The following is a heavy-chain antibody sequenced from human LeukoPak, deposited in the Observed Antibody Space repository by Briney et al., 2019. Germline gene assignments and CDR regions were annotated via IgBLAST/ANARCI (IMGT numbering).Heavy chain of an antibody. J-gene: IGHJ3*02. V-gene: IGHV5-51*01. Sequence: GASLQISCKGSGYIFTSYWIGWVRQMPGKGLEWMGVIYPGDSDTRYSPSFQGQVTISADKSISTAYLQWSSLKASDTAMYYCASQVEMATTINKNAFDIWGQGTMVTVSS. CDR3: ASQVEMATTINKNAFDI. CDR2: IYPGDSDT. CDR1: GYIFTSYW. D-gene: IGHD5-24*01.